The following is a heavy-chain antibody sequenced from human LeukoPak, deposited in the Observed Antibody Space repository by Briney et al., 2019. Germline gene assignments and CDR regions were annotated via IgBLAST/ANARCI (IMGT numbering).Heavy chain of an antibody. CDR1: GGSMNSYY. CDR2: IYYSGST. CDR3: ARHVWLQPFDY. Sequence: PSETLSLTCSVSGGSMNSYYWSWIRQSPGKGLEWIGYIYYSGSTNYNPSLKSRVTISVDTSKNKFSLKLSSVTAEDTAVYYCARHVWLQPFDYWGQGTLVTVSS. J-gene: IGHJ4*02. V-gene: IGHV4-59*08. D-gene: IGHD3-9*01.